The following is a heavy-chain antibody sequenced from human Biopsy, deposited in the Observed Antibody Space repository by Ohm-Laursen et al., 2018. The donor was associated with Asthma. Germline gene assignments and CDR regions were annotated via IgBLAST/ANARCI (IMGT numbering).Heavy chain of an antibody. J-gene: IGHJ4*02. D-gene: IGHD6-19*01. V-gene: IGHV3-30*15. CDR3: AREGVAGTHIED. CDR2: ISKDASTQ. CDR1: GFSFSEFA. Sequence: SLRLSCAASGFSFSEFAIHWVRQAPGKGLEWVGVISKDASTQDYADSVKGRFTMARDNSKNTLSLQMSSLTAEDTAVYYCAREGVAGTHIEDWGQGTLVTVSS.